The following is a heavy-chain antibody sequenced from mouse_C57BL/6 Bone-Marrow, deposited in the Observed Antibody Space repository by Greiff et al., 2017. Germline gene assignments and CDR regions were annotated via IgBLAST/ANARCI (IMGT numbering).Heavy chain of an antibody. CDR1: GYTFTSYG. Sequence: QVQLQQSGAELVRPGASVKLSCKASGYTFTSYGISWVKQRPGQGLEWIGEIYPRSGNTYYNEKFKGKATLTADKSSSTAYMELRSLTSEDSAVYFCARGRLGGLAYWGQGTLVTVSA. V-gene: IGHV1-81*01. CDR3: ARGRLGGLAY. J-gene: IGHJ3*01. D-gene: IGHD4-1*01. CDR2: IYPRSGNT.